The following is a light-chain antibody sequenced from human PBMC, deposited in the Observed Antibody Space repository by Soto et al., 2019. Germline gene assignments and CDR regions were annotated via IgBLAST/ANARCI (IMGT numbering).Light chain of an antibody. V-gene: IGKV1-39*01. CDR1: QSISSY. J-gene: IGKJ1*01. Sequence: DIQMTQSPSSLSASVGDRVTINCRASQSISSYLNWYQQKPGKAPKLLIYAASSLQSGVPSRFSGSGSGTDFTLTISCLQSEDFATYYCQQYNTYWTFGQGTKVDIK. CDR3: QQYNTYWT. CDR2: AAS.